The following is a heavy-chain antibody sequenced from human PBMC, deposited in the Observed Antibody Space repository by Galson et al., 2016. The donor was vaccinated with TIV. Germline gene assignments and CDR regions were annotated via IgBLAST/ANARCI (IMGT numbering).Heavy chain of an antibody. CDR3: SRGAYGGFLRSDASDI. CDR1: GFIFSNAW. D-gene: IGHD4-23*01. V-gene: IGHV3-15*01. Sequence: SLRLSCAGSGFIFSNAWMTWVRQEPGKGLEWVGCIRSHFDGGTIDYAAPVRGRFLISRDDSAQTPYLQMTSLKTEDTGVYYCSRGAYGGFLRSDASDIWGQGTLVTVSS. CDR2: IRSHFDGGTI. J-gene: IGHJ3*02.